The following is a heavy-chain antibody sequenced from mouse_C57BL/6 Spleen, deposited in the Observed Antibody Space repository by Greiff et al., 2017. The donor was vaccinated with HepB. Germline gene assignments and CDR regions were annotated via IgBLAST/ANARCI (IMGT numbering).Heavy chain of an antibody. CDR3: VRQDGYDGYYGYLDY. D-gene: IGHD2-3*01. CDR2: IRSKSNNYAT. Sequence: EVQLVESGGGLVQPKGSLKLSCAASGFSFNTYAMNWVRQAPGKGLEWVARIRSKSNNYATYYADSVKDRFTISRDDSESMLYLQMNNLKTEDTAMYYWVRQDGYDGYYGYLDYWGQGTTLTVSS. CDR1: GFSFNTYA. V-gene: IGHV10-1*01. J-gene: IGHJ2*01.